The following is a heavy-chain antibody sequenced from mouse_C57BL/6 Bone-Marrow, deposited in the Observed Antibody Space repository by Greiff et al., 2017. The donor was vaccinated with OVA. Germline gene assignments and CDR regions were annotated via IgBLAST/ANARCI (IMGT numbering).Heavy chain of an antibody. D-gene: IGHD2-13*01. CDR2: IFPGSGST. J-gene: IGHJ3*01. Sequence: VKLMEPGPELVRPGASVKISCKAPGYTFTSPWMPWVRQRPGQGLEWIGEIFPGSGSTYYNEKLQGKATLTVDTSSSTAYMQLSSLTSEDSAVYCCARWGLRFAYWGQGTLVTVSA. V-gene: IGHV1-56*01. CDR3: ARWGLRFAY. CDR1: GYTFTSPW.